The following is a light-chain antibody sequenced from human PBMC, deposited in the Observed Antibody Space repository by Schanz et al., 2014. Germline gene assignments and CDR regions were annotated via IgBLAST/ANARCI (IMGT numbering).Light chain of an antibody. J-gene: IGKJ1*01. V-gene: IGKV3-15*01. CDR1: QSVSRN. CDR3: QQYNNRPPWT. CDR2: GAS. Sequence: EIVMTQSPATLSVSPGESATLSCRASQSVSRNLAWYQQKPGQAPRLLIFGASTRATGIPARFSGSGSGTEFTLIISSLQSEDFAVYFCQQYNNRPPWTFGQGTKVEI.